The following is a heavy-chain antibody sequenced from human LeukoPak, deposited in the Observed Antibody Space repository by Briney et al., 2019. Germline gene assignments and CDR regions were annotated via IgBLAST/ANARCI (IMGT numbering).Heavy chain of an antibody. CDR1: GFTFSSYG. D-gene: IGHD2-21*02. Sequence: GGSLRLSCAASGFTFSSYGMSWVRQAPGKGLEWVSAISGSSGSTYYADSVKGRFTISRDNSKNTLYLQMNSLRAEDTAVYYCGRDIVDGGDDYWGQGTLVTVSS. CDR2: ISGSSGST. J-gene: IGHJ4*02. V-gene: IGHV3-23*01. CDR3: GRDIVDGGDDY.